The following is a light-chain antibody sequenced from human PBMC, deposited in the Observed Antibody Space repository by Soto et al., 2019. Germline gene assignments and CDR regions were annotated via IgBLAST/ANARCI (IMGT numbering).Light chain of an antibody. CDR1: TGAVTSGYY. J-gene: IGLJ2*01. Sequence: QAVVTQEPSLTVSPGGTVTLTCATSTGAVTSGYYPNWFQQKPGQAPRALIYSTNNKYSWTPARFSGSLLGGKAALTLSGVQPEDEADYYCLQYYGGQLGVFGGGTKLNVL. V-gene: IGLV7-43*01. CDR3: LQYYGGQLGV. CDR2: STN.